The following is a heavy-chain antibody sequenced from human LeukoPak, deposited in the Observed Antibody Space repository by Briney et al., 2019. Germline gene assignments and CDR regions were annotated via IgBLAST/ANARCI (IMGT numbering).Heavy chain of an antibody. D-gene: IGHD5-12*01. CDR3: AKRVRYSGDGRIDY. Sequence: GGSLRLSCAASGFTFGSYAMSWVRQAPGKGLEWVSAISGSGGSTYYADSVKGRFTISRDNAKNTLYLQMNSLRAEDTAVYYCAKRVRYSGDGRIDYWGQGTLVTVSS. CDR1: GFTFGSYA. J-gene: IGHJ4*02. V-gene: IGHV3-23*01. CDR2: ISGSGGST.